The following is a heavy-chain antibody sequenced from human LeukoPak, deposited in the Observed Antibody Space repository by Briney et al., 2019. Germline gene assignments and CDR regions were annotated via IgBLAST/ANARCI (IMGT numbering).Heavy chain of an antibody. Sequence: PSETLSLTCTVSGGSISSSSYYWGWIRQPPGKGLEWIGSIYYSGSTYYNPSLKSRVTISVDTSKNQFSLKLSSVTAADTAVYYCAILGGFWSGYSLDVWGKGTTVTVSS. CDR1: GGSISSSSYY. V-gene: IGHV4-39*07. CDR3: AILGGFWSGYSLDV. J-gene: IGHJ6*04. CDR2: IYYSGST. D-gene: IGHD3-3*01.